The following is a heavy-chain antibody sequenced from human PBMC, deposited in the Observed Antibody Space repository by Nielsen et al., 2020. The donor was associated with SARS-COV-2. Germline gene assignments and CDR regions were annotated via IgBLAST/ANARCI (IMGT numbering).Heavy chain of an antibody. Sequence: GESLKISCAASGFTFSTYGMHWVRQAPGKGLEWVAVISDDGSNKYYGDSVKGRFTISRDNSKNTLYLQMHSLRAEDTAMYYCAKDRATFMIYFRRGGPDYWGQGALVTVSS. CDR1: GFTFSTYG. J-gene: IGHJ4*02. CDR2: ISDDGSNK. CDR3: AKDRATFMIYFRRGGPDY. D-gene: IGHD3/OR15-3a*01. V-gene: IGHV3-30*18.